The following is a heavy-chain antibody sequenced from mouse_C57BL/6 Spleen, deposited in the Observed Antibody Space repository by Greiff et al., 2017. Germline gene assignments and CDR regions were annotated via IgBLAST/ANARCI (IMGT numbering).Heavy chain of an antibody. D-gene: IGHD2-1*01. J-gene: IGHJ4*01. CDR3: AREGNYDAMDY. CDR2: IHPNSGST. V-gene: IGHV1-64*01. CDR1: GYTFTSYW. Sequence: QVHVKQPGAELVKPGASVKLSCKASGYTFTSYWMHWVKQRPGQGLEWIGMIHPNSGSTNYNEKFKSKATLTVDKSSSTAYTQLSSLTSEDSAVYYCAREGNYDAMDYWGQGTSVTVSS.